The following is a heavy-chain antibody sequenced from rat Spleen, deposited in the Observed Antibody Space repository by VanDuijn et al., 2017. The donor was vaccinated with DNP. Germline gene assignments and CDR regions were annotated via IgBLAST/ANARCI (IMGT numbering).Heavy chain of an antibody. J-gene: IGHJ1*01. CDR2: ISTSGGRT. V-gene: IGHV5S23*01. Sequence: EVQLVESGGGLVQPGRSLKLSCAASGFTFSDYNMAWVRQAPKKGLEWVASISTSGGRTYYRDSVKGRFTVSRDNAKSTLYLQMNSLGSEDTATYYCARRAQPFWYFDFWGPGTMVTVSS. CDR3: ARRAQPFWYFDF. D-gene: IGHD1-10*01. CDR1: GFTFSDYN.